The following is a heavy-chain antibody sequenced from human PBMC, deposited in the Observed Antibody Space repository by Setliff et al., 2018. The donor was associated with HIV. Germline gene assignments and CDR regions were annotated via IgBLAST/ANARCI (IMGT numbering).Heavy chain of an antibody. V-gene: IGHV1-3*01. Sequence: ASVKVSCKASGYTFTSYAMHWVRQAPGRRLEWMGWINAGNGNTKYSQKFQGRVTITRDTSASTAYMELSSLRSEDTAVYYCARRGYCSSTSCPTGAFDIWGQGTMVTVSS. CDR3: ARRGYCSSTSCPTGAFDI. CDR1: GYTFTSYA. CDR2: INAGNGNT. J-gene: IGHJ3*02. D-gene: IGHD2-2*01.